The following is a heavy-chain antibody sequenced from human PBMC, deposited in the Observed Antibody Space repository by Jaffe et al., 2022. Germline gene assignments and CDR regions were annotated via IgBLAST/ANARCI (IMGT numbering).Heavy chain of an antibody. V-gene: IGHV3-30*02. Sequence: QVQLVESGGGVVQPGGSLRLACEASGLTFSSYGMHWVRQAPGKGLEWVALIPHDGSHRYYADSVKGRFTISRDNSKNTLYLQMNSLRTEDTAVYYCAKIGIAIAANLDYWGQGTLVTVSS. J-gene: IGHJ4*02. CDR1: GLTFSSYG. D-gene: IGHD2-15*01. CDR2: IPHDGSHR. CDR3: AKIGIAIAANLDY.